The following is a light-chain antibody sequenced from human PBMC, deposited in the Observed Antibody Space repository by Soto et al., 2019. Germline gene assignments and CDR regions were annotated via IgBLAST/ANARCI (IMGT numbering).Light chain of an antibody. CDR2: GVS. CDR3: QQYGSSGT. Sequence: RVMTQSPVTLSVSPWESVTLSCRASQSVGSNLAWYQQKVGQAPRLLIYGVSTRATGIPARFSGSGSGTDFTRTISRLEPEDFAVYYCQQYGSSGTFGQGTKVDIK. CDR1: QSVGSN. V-gene: IGKV3-15*01. J-gene: IGKJ1*01.